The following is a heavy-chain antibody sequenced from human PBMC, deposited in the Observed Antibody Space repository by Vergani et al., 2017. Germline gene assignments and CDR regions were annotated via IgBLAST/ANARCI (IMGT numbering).Heavy chain of an antibody. CDR2: INHSGST. CDR1: GGSFSGYY. CDR3: ARGDRAPDLSRITIFGVAPSYYMDV. V-gene: IGHV4-34*01. D-gene: IGHD3-3*01. J-gene: IGHJ6*03. Sequence: QVQLQQWGAGLLKPSETLSLTCAVYGGSFSGYYWSWIRQPPGKGLEWIGEINHSGSTNYNPSLKSRVTISVDTSKNQFSLKLSSVTAADTAVYYCARGDRAPDLSRITIFGVAPSYYMDVWGKGTTVTVSS.